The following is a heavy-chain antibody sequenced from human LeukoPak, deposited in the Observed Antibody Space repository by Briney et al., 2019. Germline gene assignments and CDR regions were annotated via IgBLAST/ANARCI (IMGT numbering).Heavy chain of an antibody. CDR3: ARWGPKVDSSGYYSLYYYYGMDV. V-gene: IGHV4-34*01. CDR2: INHSGST. J-gene: IGHJ6*02. Sequence: SETLSLTCAVYGGSFSGCYWSWIRQPPGKGLEWIGEINHSGSTNYNPSLKSRVTISVDTSKNQFSLKLSSVTAADTAVYYCARWGPKVDSSGYYSLYYYYGMDVWGQGTTVTVSS. CDR1: GGSFSGCY. D-gene: IGHD3-22*01.